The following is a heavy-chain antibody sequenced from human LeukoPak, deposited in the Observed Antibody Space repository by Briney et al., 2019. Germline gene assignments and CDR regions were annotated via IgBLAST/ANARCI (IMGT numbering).Heavy chain of an antibody. CDR1: RFRFSTFP. CDR2: ISAGGETT. CDR3: AKSLLTTATGTGRAFDI. J-gene: IGHJ3*02. D-gene: IGHD1-1*01. Sequence: PGGSLRLSCAASRFRFSTFPMGWVRQAPGKGLEWVSGISAGGETTFYADSVRGRLTISRDNSTNTLYLQMNSLRADDTAVYYCAKSLLTTATGTGRAFDIWAKGQWSPSPQ. V-gene: IGHV3-23*01.